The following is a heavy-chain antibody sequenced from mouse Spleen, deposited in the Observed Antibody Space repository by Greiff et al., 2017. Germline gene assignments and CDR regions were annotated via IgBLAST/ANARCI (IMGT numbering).Heavy chain of an antibody. Sequence: QVQLQQPGAELVMPGASVKLSCKASGYTFTSYWMHWVKQRPGQGLEWIGEIDPSDSYTNYNQKFKGKATLTVDTSSSTAYMQLSSLTSEDSAVYYCARVPFYGNYEAWFAYWGQGTLVTVSA. D-gene: IGHD2-1*01. J-gene: IGHJ3*01. CDR1: GYTFTSYW. CDR2: IDPSDSYT. CDR3: ARVPFYGNYEAWFAY. V-gene: IGHV1-69*01.